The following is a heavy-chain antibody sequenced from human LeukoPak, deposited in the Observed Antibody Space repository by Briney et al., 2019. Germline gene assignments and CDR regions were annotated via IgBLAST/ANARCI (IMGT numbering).Heavy chain of an antibody. Sequence: GGSLRLSCAGSGFTFSLYWMSWVRQAPGKGLEWVANIKQDGSEKYSVDSVKGRFTISRDNSKNTLYLQMNSLRVEDTAVYYCAKLPVAGLYFDYWGQGTLVTVSS. CDR1: GFTFSLYW. V-gene: IGHV3-7*03. D-gene: IGHD6-19*01. CDR2: IKQDGSEK. CDR3: AKLPVAGLYFDY. J-gene: IGHJ4*02.